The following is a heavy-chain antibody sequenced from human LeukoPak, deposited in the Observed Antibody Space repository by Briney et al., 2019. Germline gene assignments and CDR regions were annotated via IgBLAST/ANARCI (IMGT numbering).Heavy chain of an antibody. D-gene: IGHD2-2*01. J-gene: IGHJ5*02. CDR1: AYTLTELS. CDR2: FDPEDGET. Sequence: ASVKVSCKVSAYTLTELSMHWVRQAPGKGLEWMRGFDPEDGETIYAQKFQGRVTMTEDTSTDTAYMELSSLRSEDTAVYYCATAYWEYQLLFLGLDPWGQGTLVTVSS. V-gene: IGHV1-24*01. CDR3: ATAYWEYQLLFLGLDP.